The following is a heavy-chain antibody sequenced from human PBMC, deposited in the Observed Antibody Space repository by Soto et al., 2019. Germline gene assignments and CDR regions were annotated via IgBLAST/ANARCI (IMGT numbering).Heavy chain of an antibody. CDR2: IDWDDDK. V-gene: IGHV2-70*11. J-gene: IGHJ4*02. Sequence: SGPTLVNPTQTLTLTCTFSGFSLSTSGMCVSWIRQPPGKALEWLARIDWDDDKYYSTSLKTRLTISKDTSKTQVVLAMTNMDPVDTATYYCARIFNGSGGYYRVFDYWGEGTLVPVSA. D-gene: IGHD3-10*01. CDR3: ARIFNGSGGYYRVFDY. CDR1: GFSLSTSGMC.